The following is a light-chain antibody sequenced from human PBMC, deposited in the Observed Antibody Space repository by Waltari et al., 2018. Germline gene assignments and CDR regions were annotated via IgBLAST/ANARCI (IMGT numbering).Light chain of an antibody. V-gene: IGKV3-20*01. J-gene: IGKJ4*01. CDR1: QTVRTTY. Sequence: EMVLTQSPGTLYLSPGERATLSCRASQTVRTTYLAWYQQQPGQAPTLLIYGASSRATGIPDWFSGSGSGTDFSLTISSLEPEDFAVYYCQQYDISPLTFGGGTKVEIK. CDR3: QQYDISPLT. CDR2: GAS.